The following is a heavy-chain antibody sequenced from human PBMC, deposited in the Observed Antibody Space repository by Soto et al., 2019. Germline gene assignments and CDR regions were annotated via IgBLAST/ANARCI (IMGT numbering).Heavy chain of an antibody. CDR1: GFTFAPAW. CDR2: IKSKTSGETT. Sequence: EVHVVESGGGLVKPGGSLRLSCAASGFTFAPAWMTWVRQSPGKGLEWVARIKSKTSGETTDYAAPVKGRFTISRDDSNSTVYLQMSSLNTEDTAIYYCSIDVASSGVGELDYWGQGTLVTVSS. V-gene: IGHV3-15*01. D-gene: IGHD2-21*01. CDR3: SIDVASSGVGELDY. J-gene: IGHJ4*02.